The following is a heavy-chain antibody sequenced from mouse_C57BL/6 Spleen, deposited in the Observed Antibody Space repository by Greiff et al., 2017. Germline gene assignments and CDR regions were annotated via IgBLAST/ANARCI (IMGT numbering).Heavy chain of an antibody. V-gene: IGHV1-18*01. D-gene: IGHD1-1*01. CDR3: ARWDTTVVDSWYFDV. CDR2: INPNNGGT. Sequence: EVQLVESGPELVKPGASVKIPCKASGYTFTDYNMDWVKQSHGKSLEWIGDINPNNGGTIYNQKFKGKATLTVDKSSSTAYMELRSLTSEDTAVYYCARWDTTVVDSWYFDVWGTGTTVTVSS. J-gene: IGHJ1*03. CDR1: GYTFTDYN.